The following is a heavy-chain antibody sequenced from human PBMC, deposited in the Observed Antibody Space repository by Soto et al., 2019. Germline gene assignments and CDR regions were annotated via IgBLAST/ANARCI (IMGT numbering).Heavy chain of an antibody. D-gene: IGHD6-13*01. V-gene: IGHV1-18*04. J-gene: IGHJ1*01. CDR3: ASARDDSSWSSAEYLQH. CDR1: GYTFTDYG. CDR2: ISPYNGKT. Sequence: ASVKVSCKASGYTFTDYGIAWVRQAPGQGLEWMGWISPYNGKTYYTEKVQDRVTMTTDMSTSTAYMEVRSLRSDDTAVYYCASARDDSSWSSAEYLQHWGQGTLVTVSS.